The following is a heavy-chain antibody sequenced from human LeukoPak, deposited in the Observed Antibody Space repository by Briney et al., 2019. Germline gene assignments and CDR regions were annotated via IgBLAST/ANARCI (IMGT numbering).Heavy chain of an antibody. D-gene: IGHD3-22*01. CDR1: GFTFSSYG. CDR3: ARDNYDSSGYYFD. J-gene: IGHJ4*02. V-gene: IGHV3-48*04. Sequence: PGGSLRLSCAGSGFTFSSYGMSWVRQAPGKGLEWVSYISSSGSTIYYADSVKGRFTISRDNAKNSLYLQMNSLRAEDTAVYYCARDNYDSSGYYFDWGQGTLVTVSS. CDR2: ISSSGSTI.